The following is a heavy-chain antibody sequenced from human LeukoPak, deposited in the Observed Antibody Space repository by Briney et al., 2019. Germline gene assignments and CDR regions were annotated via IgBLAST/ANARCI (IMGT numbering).Heavy chain of an antibody. CDR2: IYYSGST. CDR1: GGSISSSSYY. J-gene: IGHJ4*02. Sequence: SETLSLTCTVSGGSISSSSYYWGWIRQPPGKGLEWIGSIYYSGSTYYNPSLKSRVTISVDTSKNQFSLKLSSVTAADTAVYYCARQREYYGSGRGYFEYWGQGTLVTVSS. CDR3: ARQREYYGSGRGYFEY. D-gene: IGHD3-10*01. V-gene: IGHV4-39*01.